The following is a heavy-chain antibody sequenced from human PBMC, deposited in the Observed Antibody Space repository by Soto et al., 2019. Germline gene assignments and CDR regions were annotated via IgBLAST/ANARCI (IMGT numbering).Heavy chain of an antibody. CDR3: AREEADLQGIVGAPAAFDI. J-gene: IGHJ3*02. CDR2: IIPIFGTA. CDR1: GGTFSSYA. V-gene: IGHV1-69*01. D-gene: IGHD1-26*01. Sequence: QVQLVQSGAEVKKPGSSVKVSCKASGGTFSSYAISWVRQAPGQGLEWMGGIIPIFGTANYAQKFQGRVTITADESTSTAYMELSSLRSEDTAVYYCAREEADLQGIVGAPAAFDIWGQGTMVTVSS.